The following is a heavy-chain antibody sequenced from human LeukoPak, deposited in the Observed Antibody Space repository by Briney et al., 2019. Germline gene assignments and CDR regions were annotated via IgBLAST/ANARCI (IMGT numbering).Heavy chain of an antibody. CDR1: GYTFTSYY. V-gene: IGHV1-46*01. CDR3: ARGDFNYYYGLDV. J-gene: IGHJ6*02. CDR2: INPSGGST. Sequence: ASVKVSYKASGYTFTSYYMHWVRQAPGQGLEWMGIINPSGGSTSYAQRFQGRVTMTGDTSTSTVYMELSSLRSEDTAVYYCARGDFNYYYGLDVWGQGTTVTVSS.